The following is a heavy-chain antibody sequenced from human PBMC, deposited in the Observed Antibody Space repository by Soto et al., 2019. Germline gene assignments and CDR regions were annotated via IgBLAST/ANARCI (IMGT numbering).Heavy chain of an antibody. CDR3: VKGRIEGIEVAGFDY. Sequence: EVQLLESGGSSIQPGGSLRLSCAASGFTFSSYAMSWVRQAPGKGLEWVSIISGSGGSTYHADSVKGRFTISRDNSKNMLYLQMKSLRAEDTAVYYCVKGRIEGIEVAGFDYWGQGTLVTVSS. V-gene: IGHV3-23*01. D-gene: IGHD6-19*01. CDR2: ISGSGGST. CDR1: GFTFSSYA. J-gene: IGHJ4*02.